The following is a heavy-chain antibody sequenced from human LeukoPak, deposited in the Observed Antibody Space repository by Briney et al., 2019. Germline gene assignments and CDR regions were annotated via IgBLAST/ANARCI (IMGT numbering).Heavy chain of an antibody. V-gene: IGHV4-34*01. CDR1: GGSFSGYY. CDR2: INHSGST. Sequence: SETLSLTCAVYGGSFSGYYWSWIRQPPGKGLEWIGEINHSGSTNYNPSLKSRVTISVDTSKNQFSLKLSSVTAADTAVYYCARGTVDTDAFDIWGQGTMVTVSS. CDR3: ARGTVDTDAFDI. J-gene: IGHJ3*02. D-gene: IGHD5-18*01.